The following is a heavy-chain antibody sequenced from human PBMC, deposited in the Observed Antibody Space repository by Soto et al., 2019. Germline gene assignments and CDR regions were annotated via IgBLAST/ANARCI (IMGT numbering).Heavy chain of an antibody. V-gene: IGHV6-1*01. CDR3: ARILRFLEWPLRDDAFDI. J-gene: IGHJ3*02. CDR1: GDSVSSNSAA. Sequence: SQTLSLTCAISGDSVSSNSAAWNWIRQSPSRGLEWLGRTYYRSRRYNDYAVSVKSRITINPDTSKNQFSLQLNSVTPEDTAVYYCARILRFLEWPLRDDAFDIWGQGTMVTVSS. CDR2: TYYRSRRYN. D-gene: IGHD3-3*01.